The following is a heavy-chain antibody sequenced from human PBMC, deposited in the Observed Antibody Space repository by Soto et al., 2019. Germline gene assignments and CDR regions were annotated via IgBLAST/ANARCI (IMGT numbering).Heavy chain of an antibody. J-gene: IGHJ6*02. D-gene: IGHD3-3*01. V-gene: IGHV1-3*01. Sequence: GASVKVSFKASGYTFTSYAMHCVRQAPGQRLEWMGWINAGNGNTKYSQKFQGRVTITRDTSASTAYMELSSLRSEDTAVYYCARGIYDFWSGYYAVWGQGTTVTVSS. CDR3: ARGIYDFWSGYYAV. CDR2: INAGNGNT. CDR1: GYTFTSYA.